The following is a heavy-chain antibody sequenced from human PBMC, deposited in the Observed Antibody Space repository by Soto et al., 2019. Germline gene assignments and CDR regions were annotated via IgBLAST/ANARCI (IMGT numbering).Heavy chain of an antibody. CDR2: VYYTGST. CDR1: GGSISGSY. CDR3: ARGVAFPSAHIDY. Sequence: PSETLSLTCSVSGGSISGSYSSWIRQSPGKGLEWLGYVYYTGSTNYIPSLRSRVSISVDTSKNEFSLRLSSVTAADTAVYFCARGVAFPSAHIDYWGQGTQVTVYS. D-gene: IGHD3-3*02. V-gene: IGHV4-59*01. J-gene: IGHJ4*02.